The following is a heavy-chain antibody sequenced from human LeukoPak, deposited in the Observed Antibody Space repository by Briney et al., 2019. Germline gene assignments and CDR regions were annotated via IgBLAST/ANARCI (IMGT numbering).Heavy chain of an antibody. D-gene: IGHD6-13*01. V-gene: IGHV3-23*01. J-gene: IGHJ5*02. CDR2: ISGSGGST. CDR3: AKAGSSSWYGNWFDP. CDR1: GFTFSSYA. Sequence: QPGGSLRLSCAASGFTFSSYAMSWVRQAPGKGREWVSAISGSGGSTYYADSVKGRFTISRDNSKNTLYLQMNSLRAEDTAVYYCAKAGSSSWYGNWFDPWGQGTLVTVSS.